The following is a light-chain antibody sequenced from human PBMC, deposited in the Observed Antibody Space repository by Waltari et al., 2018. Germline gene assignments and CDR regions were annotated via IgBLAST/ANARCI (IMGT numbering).Light chain of an antibody. J-gene: IGLJ3*02. Sequence: QSVLTQPASVSGSPGQSITISCTGTSSDVGGYDYVSWSQQSPGKAPKLIIYDVFKRPSGVSTRFSASKSDNTASLTISGLQAEDEGDYYCCSYKRGATWVFGGGTALTVL. V-gene: IGLV2-14*03. CDR1: SSDVGGYDY. CDR3: CSYKRGATWV. CDR2: DVF.